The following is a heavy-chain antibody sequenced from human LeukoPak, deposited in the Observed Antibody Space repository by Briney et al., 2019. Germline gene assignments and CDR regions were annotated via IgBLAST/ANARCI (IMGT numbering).Heavy chain of an antibody. Sequence: PVKVSCKASGGTFSSYAISWVRQAPGQGLEWMGGTIPIFGTANYAQKFQGRVTITTDESTSTAYMELSSLRSEDTAVYYCAIALLWFGELGPFDYWGQGTLVTVSS. D-gene: IGHD3-10*01. CDR3: AIALLWFGELGPFDY. CDR1: GGTFSSYA. CDR2: TIPIFGTA. J-gene: IGHJ4*02. V-gene: IGHV1-69*05.